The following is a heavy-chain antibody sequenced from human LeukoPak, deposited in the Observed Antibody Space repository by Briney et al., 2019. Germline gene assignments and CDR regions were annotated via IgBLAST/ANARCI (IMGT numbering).Heavy chain of an antibody. CDR3: ASADPLQNYFDY. Sequence: ASVKVSRKASGYTFTSYYMHWVRQAPGQGLEWMGIINPSGGSTSYAQKFQGRVTMTRDTSTSTVYMELSSLRSEDTAVYYCASADPLQNYFDYWGQGTLVTVSS. CDR1: GYTFTSYY. V-gene: IGHV1-46*01. D-gene: IGHD5-24*01. J-gene: IGHJ4*02. CDR2: INPSGGST.